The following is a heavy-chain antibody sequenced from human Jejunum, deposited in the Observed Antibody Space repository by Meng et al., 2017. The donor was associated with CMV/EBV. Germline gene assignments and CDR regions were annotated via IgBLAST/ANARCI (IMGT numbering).Heavy chain of an antibody. V-gene: IGHV3-21*01. Sequence: CAASGLDFNTYTMNWVRQAPGKGLEWVSSITSGSRYIFYTDSVKGRFTLSRDNAKKSLYLQMNSLRAADTAVYYCATDYRRGAGPNWGQGTLVTVSS. D-gene: IGHD6-13*01. CDR3: ATDYRRGAGPN. J-gene: IGHJ4*02. CDR2: ITSGSRYI. CDR1: GLDFNTYT.